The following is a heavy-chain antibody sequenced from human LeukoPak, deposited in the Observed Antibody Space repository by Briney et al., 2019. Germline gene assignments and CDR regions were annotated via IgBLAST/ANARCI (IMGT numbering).Heavy chain of an antibody. CDR2: IYPGDSDT. V-gene: IGHV5-51*01. D-gene: IGHD6-6*01. CDR3: ARQYSSSSGYYNWFDP. CDR1: GYSFTSYW. J-gene: IGHJ5*02. Sequence: GESLKISCKGSGYSFTSYWIDWVRQMPGKGLEWMGIIYPGDSDTRYSPSFQGQVTISADKSISTAYLQWSSLKASDTAMYYCARQYSSSSGYYNWFDPWGQGTLVTASS.